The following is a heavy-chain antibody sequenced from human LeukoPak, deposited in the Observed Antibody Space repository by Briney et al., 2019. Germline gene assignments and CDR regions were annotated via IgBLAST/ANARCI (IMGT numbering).Heavy chain of an antibody. V-gene: IGHV3-23*01. CDR1: GFTFSSYA. Sequence: GGSLRLSCAASGFTFSSYAMSWVRQAPGKGLEWVSAISGSGGSTYYADSVKGRLTISRDNSKNTLYLQMNSLRAEDTAVYYCAKYNILTGYPEGAFDIWGQGTMVTVSS. CDR2: ISGSGGST. CDR3: AKYNILTGYPEGAFDI. D-gene: IGHD3-9*01. J-gene: IGHJ3*02.